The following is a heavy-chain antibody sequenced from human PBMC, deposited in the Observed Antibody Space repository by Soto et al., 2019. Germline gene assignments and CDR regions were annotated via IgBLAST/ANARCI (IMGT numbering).Heavy chain of an antibody. CDR3: ASHRYYYGMDV. J-gene: IGHJ6*02. CDR1: GGSISSSNW. CDR2: IYHDGRT. Sequence: PSETLSLTCAVSGGSISSSNWWNWVRQPPGKGLEWIGEIYHDGRTNYNPSLKSRVTISVDKSKNQLSLNLISVTAADMAVYYCASHRYYYGMDVWGQGTTVTVSS. V-gene: IGHV4-4*02.